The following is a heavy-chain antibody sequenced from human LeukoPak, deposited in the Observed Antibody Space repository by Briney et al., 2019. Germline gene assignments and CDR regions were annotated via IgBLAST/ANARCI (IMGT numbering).Heavy chain of an antibody. Sequence: GGSLRLSCAASGFTFSSYSMNWVRQAPGKGLEWVSSITTRSSYIYYADSVKGRFTISRDDAKSSLYLQMSSLRAEDTAVHYCARDPAAAGSVWLDPWGQGILVTVSS. D-gene: IGHD6-13*01. V-gene: IGHV3-21*01. CDR1: GFTFSSYS. CDR2: ITTRSSYI. J-gene: IGHJ5*02. CDR3: ARDPAAAGSVWLDP.